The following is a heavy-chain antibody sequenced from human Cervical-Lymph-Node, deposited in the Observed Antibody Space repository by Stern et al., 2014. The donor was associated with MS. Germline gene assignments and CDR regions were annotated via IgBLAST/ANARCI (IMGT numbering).Heavy chain of an antibody. CDR3: ATDLMTTVTTIEY. Sequence: VQLLQSGGGLVKPGGSLRLSCVASGFTFRDYSVNWVRQAPGKGLEWVSSISSTGTYIYYADSVKGRFTISRDNAKNSLYLQMNSLRAEDTAVYYCATDLMTTVTTIEYWGQGALVTVSS. CDR1: GFTFRDYS. J-gene: IGHJ4*02. CDR2: ISSTGTYI. V-gene: IGHV3-21*01. D-gene: IGHD4-17*01.